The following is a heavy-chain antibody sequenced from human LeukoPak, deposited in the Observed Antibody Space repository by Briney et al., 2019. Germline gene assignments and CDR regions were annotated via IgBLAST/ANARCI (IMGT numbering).Heavy chain of an antibody. CDR1: GFNFRSYW. Sequence: GGSLRLSCAASGFNFRSYWMSWVRQAPGKGLEWVSTLSGSGITTYYADSVKGRFTISRDNSKNTLYLQMNSLRAEDTAVYYCAKGIYSSGWSYFDYWGHGTLVTVSS. CDR2: LSGSGITT. J-gene: IGHJ4*01. D-gene: IGHD6-19*01. V-gene: IGHV3-23*01. CDR3: AKGIYSSGWSYFDY.